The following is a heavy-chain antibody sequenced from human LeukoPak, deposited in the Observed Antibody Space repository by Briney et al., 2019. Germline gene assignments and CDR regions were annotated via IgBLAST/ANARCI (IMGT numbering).Heavy chain of an antibody. CDR3: SQQLAYDAFDI. Sequence: SETLSFTCAVYGGSFSGYYWSWIRQPPGKGLEWIGEINHSGSTNYNPSLKSRVTISVDTSKNQFSLKLSSVTAADTAVYYCSQQLAYDAFDIWGQGTMVTVSS. J-gene: IGHJ3*02. CDR1: GGSFSGYY. D-gene: IGHD6-13*01. CDR2: INHSGST. V-gene: IGHV4-34*01.